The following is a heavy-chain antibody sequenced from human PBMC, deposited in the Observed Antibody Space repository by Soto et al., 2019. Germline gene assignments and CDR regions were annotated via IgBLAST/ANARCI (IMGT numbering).Heavy chain of an antibody. V-gene: IGHV1-46*01. Sequence: QVQLVQSGTEVKKPGASVKVSCKASGYTFSSYYIHWVRQAPGQGLEWMGIINPSGGITNYAQKFQGRVTMTRDTSTRTVYMELGSLRSEDTAVYYCARGGPRQLVIYGMDVWGQGTTVTVSS. CDR3: ARGGPRQLVIYGMDV. CDR1: GYTFSSYY. J-gene: IGHJ6*02. D-gene: IGHD6-6*01. CDR2: INPSGGIT.